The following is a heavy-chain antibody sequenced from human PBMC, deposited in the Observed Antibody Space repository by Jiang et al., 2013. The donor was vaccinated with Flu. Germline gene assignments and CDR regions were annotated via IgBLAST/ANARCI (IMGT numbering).Heavy chain of an antibody. Sequence: SKSAAWNWIRQSPSRGLEWLGRTYYRVQSGINEYAVSVKSRITINPDTSKNQXSLQLNSVTPDDTAVYYCARETLGAIDHLGQGTLVTVSS. V-gene: IGHV6-1*01. J-gene: IGHJ4*02. CDR3: ARETLGAIDH. CDR2: TYYRVQSGIN. CDR1: SKSAA. D-gene: IGHD1-26*01.